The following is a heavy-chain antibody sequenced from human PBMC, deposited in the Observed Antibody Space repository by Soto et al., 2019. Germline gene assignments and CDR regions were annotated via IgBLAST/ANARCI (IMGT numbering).Heavy chain of an antibody. J-gene: IGHJ4*02. CDR1: GYSFTSYD. V-gene: IGHV1-3*05. CDR2: INAGNGNT. CDR3: ARSKSYGLFDY. D-gene: IGHD5-18*01. Sequence: QVQLVQSGAEEKKPRASVKVSCKASGYSFTSYDMHWVREAPGQRLEWMGWINAGNGNTKYSQKFQGRVTITRDTSASTAYMELSSLRSEDTAVYYCARSKSYGLFDYCGQGTLVTVSS.